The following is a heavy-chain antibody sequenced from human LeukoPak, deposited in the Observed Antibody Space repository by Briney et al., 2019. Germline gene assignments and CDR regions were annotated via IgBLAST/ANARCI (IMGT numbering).Heavy chain of an antibody. D-gene: IGHD4-17*01. J-gene: IGHJ6*03. CDR2: IYRGGST. CDR3: ARGTYGYYMDV. CDR1: NYSISNSLY. Sequence: SETLSLTCSGSNYSISNSLYWGWLRQPPGKGLEWIGSIYRGGSTFYNPSLKSRVTISLDTSKNQFSRKLSAVTAPNTAVDFCARGTYGYYMDVWGKGTTVTVSS. V-gene: IGHV4-38-2*02.